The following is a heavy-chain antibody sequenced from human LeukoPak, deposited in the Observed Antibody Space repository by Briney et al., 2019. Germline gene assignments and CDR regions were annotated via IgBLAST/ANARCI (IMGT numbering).Heavy chain of an antibody. Sequence: PGGSLRLSCAASGFTFSSYAMHWVRQAPGKGLERVAVISYDGSNKYYADSVKGRFTISRDNSKNTLYLQMNSLRAEDTAVYYCARDKVGQYCSGGSCYEYYYYYGMDVWGQGTTVTVSS. V-gene: IGHV3-30-3*01. CDR2: ISYDGSNK. CDR3: ARDKVGQYCSGGSCYEYYYYYGMDV. J-gene: IGHJ6*02. CDR1: GFTFSSYA. D-gene: IGHD2-15*01.